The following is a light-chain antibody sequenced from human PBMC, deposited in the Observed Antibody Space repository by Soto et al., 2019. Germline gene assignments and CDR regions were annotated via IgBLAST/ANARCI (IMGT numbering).Light chain of an antibody. J-gene: IGLJ1*01. CDR1: SSNIGSNY. Sequence: QSVLTQPPSASGTPGQRVTISCSGSSSNIGSNYVYWYQQLPGTAPKLLIYRNNQRPSGVPDRFSGSKSGTSAPLAISGLRSEDEADYYCAAWDDSLSGNYVFGTGAKVPVL. CDR3: AAWDDSLSGNYV. V-gene: IGLV1-47*01. CDR2: RNN.